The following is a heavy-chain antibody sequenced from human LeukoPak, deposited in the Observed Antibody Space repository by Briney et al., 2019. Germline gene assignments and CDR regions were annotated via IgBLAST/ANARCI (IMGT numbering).Heavy chain of an antibody. Sequence: SETLSLTCAVYGGSFSGYHWSWLRQPPGKGLEWIGSIYYSGSTYYNPSLTGRVTISVDTSKNQFSLKLTSVTAADTAVYYCARVWLEQNWFDPWGQGTLVTVSS. CDR3: ARVWLEQNWFDP. CDR1: GGSFSGYH. CDR2: IYYSGST. V-gene: IGHV4-34*01. J-gene: IGHJ5*02. D-gene: IGHD1/OR15-1a*01.